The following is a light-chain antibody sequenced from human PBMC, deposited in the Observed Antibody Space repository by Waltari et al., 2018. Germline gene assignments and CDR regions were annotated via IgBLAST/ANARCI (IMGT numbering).Light chain of an antibody. J-gene: IGLJ3*02. CDR2: TYN. V-gene: IGLV1-44*01. CDR1: SSDIGSNS. Sequence: QSVLTQPPSVSGIPGQRVTIACSGTSSDIGSNSVNWYQQLPGTATKFLIDTYNERPSGVPDRFSASKSGTSASLAISGLQSEDEADYYCAGWDDSLNGPVFGGGTKLTVL. CDR3: AGWDDSLNGPV.